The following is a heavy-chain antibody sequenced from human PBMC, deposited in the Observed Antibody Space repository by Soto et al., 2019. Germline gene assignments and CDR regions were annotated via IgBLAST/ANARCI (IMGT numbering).Heavy chain of an antibody. J-gene: IGHJ5*02. CDR1: GGSLSGYY. D-gene: IGHD1-1*01. CDR3: VRDGTKNLRDWFDP. CDR2: IYATGSS. V-gene: IGHV4-4*07. Sequence: ETLSLTCHVSGGSLSGYYWSWIRQPPGKGLEWIGRIYATGSSDYNPSLKSRITISVDMSKKQFYLTLRSVTAADTAMYYCVRDGTKNLRDWFDPWGQGILVTVYS.